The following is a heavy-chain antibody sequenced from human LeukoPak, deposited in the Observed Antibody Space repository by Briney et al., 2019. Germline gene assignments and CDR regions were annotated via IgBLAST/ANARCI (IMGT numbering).Heavy chain of an antibody. CDR1: GFTFSSYS. V-gene: IGHV3-48*02. Sequence: GGSLRLSCAASGFTFSSYSMNWVRQAPGKGLEWVSYISSSSTIYYADSVKGRFTVSRDNAKNSLYLQMNSLRDEDTAVYYCARASDSSGWLVAFDIWGQGTMVTVSS. J-gene: IGHJ3*02. CDR3: ARASDSSGWLVAFDI. CDR2: ISSSSTI. D-gene: IGHD6-19*01.